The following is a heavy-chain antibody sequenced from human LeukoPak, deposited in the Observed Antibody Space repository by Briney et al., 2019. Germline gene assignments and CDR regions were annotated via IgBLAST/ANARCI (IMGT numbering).Heavy chain of an antibody. CDR2: IIPIFGTA. CDR1: GGTFSSYA. Sequence: GASVKVSCKASGGTFSSYAISWVRQAPGQGLEWMGGIIPIFGTANYAQKFQGRVTITADKSTSTAYMELSSLRSEDTAVYYCARLQGAYYFDYWGQGTLVTVSS. CDR3: ARLQGAYYFDY. D-gene: IGHD5-24*01. J-gene: IGHJ4*02. V-gene: IGHV1-69*06.